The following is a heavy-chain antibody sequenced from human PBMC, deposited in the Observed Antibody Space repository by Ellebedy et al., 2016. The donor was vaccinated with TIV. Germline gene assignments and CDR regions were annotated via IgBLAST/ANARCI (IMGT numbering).Heavy chain of an antibody. CDR2: IDSDGSTT. Sequence: GGSLRLSCAASGFTFSNYWMHWVRQLPGKGLVWVSNIDSDGSTTIYADSVKGRFTISRDNAKNTLYLQMNSLTVEDTGVYYCARGSDGQDYWGQGTLVTVSS. V-gene: IGHV3-74*01. D-gene: IGHD2-8*01. CDR1: GFTFSNYW. CDR3: ARGSDGQDY. J-gene: IGHJ4*02.